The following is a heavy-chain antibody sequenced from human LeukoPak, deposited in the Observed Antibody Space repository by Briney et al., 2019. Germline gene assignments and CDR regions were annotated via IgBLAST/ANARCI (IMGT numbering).Heavy chain of an antibody. J-gene: IGHJ4*02. CDR2: IYHSGST. D-gene: IGHD3-22*01. CDR1: GYSISSGYY. Sequence: PSETLSLTCTVSGYSISSGYYWGWIRQPPGKGLEWIGSIYHSGSTYYNPSLKSRVTISVDTSKNQFSLKLSSVTAADTAVYYCGRVGDSSGYYGSSFDYWGQGTLVTVSS. V-gene: IGHV4-38-2*02. CDR3: GRVGDSSGYYGSSFDY.